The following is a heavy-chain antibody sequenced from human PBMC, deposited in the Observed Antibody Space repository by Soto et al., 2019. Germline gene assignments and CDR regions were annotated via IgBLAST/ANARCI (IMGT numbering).Heavy chain of an antibody. D-gene: IGHD3-3*01. CDR3: AKRYDFWSGRWYGLGV. J-gene: IGHJ6*02. V-gene: IGHV4-4*02. CDR2: IYHIGST. CDR1: GASINSANW. Sequence: QVLLEESGPGLVRPSGTLSLTCSVSGASINSANWWVWVRQPPGKGLEWIGGIYHIGSTTYNPSLKCRATLSVDKSKNQFSLIVTSVTAADTAVYYCAKRYDFWSGRWYGLGVWGQGTTVTVSS.